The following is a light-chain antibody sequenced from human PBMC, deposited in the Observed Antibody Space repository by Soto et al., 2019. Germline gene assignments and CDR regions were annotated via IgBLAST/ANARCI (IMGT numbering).Light chain of an antibody. V-gene: IGLV1-44*01. Sequence: HSVLTQPASASGTPGQRGTISCSGSSSNIGSNTVNWYQQLPGTAPKLLIYSNNQRPSGVPDRFSGSKSGTSASLAISGLQSEDEADYYCAAWDDSLNGLCVFGTGTKVTVL. CDR2: SNN. CDR1: SSNIGSNT. J-gene: IGLJ1*01. CDR3: AAWDDSLNGLCV.